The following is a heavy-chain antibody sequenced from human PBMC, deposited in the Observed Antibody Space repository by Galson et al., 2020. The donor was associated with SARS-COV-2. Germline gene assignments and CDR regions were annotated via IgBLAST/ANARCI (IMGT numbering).Heavy chain of an antibody. D-gene: IGHD3-16*02. CDR1: GFTFSSYW. V-gene: IGHV3-7*01. Sequence: GGSLRLSCAASGFTFSSYWMSWVRQAPGKGLEWVANIKQDGSEKYYVDSVKGRFTISRDNAKNSLYLQMNSLRAEDTAVYYCASEGSGLDVWGSYRAGGYWGQGTLVTVSS. CDR2: IKQDGSEK. CDR3: ASEGSGLDVWGSYRAGGY. J-gene: IGHJ4*02.